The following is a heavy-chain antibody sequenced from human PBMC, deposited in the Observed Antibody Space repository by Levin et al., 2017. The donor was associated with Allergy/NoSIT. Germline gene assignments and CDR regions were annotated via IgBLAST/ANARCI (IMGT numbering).Heavy chain of an antibody. V-gene: IGHV4-39*01. D-gene: IGHD5-12*01. CDR2: IYYSGST. J-gene: IGHJ4*02. Sequence: SQTLSLTCTVSGGSISSSSYYWGWIRQPPGKGLEWIGSIYYSGSTYYNPSLKSRVTISVDTSKNQFSLKLSSVTAADTAVYYCARHGLSGYDSYIENYFDYWGQGTLVTVSS. CDR1: GGSISSSSYY. CDR3: ARHGLSGYDSYIENYFDY.